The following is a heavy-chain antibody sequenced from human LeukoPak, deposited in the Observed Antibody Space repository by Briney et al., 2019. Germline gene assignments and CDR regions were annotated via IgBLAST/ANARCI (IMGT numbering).Heavy chain of an antibody. CDR3: ARDVVGASHY. V-gene: IGHV3-7*01. D-gene: IGHD1-26*01. CDR2: INRDGSEK. CDR1: GFSFSSYA. J-gene: IGHJ4*02. Sequence: GGSLRLSCTASGFSFSSYAMNWVRRAPGKGLEWVANINRDGSEKYYVDSVKGRFTISRDNAKNSLYLQMDSLRAEDTAVYYCARDVVGASHYWGQGTLVTVSS.